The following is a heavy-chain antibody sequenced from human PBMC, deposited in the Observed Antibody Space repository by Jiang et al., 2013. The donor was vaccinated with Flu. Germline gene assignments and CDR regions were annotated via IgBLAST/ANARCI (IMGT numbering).Heavy chain of an antibody. CDR1: GFTFNSYA. CDR2: ISDSGGRT. J-gene: IGHJ4*02. Sequence: VQLLESGGGLVQPGGSLRLSCAASGFTFNSYAMTWVRQAPGKGLEWVSGISDSGGRTYYADSVKGRFTISRDNSKNTVYLQMNSLRAEDTALYYCAKKAGAYYDSSGLDFWGQGTPVTVSS. V-gene: IGHV3-23*01. D-gene: IGHD3-22*01. CDR3: AKKAGAYYDSSGLDF.